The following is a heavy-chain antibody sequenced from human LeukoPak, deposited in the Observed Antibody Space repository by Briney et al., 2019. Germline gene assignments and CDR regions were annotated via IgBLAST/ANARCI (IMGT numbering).Heavy chain of an antibody. J-gene: IGHJ3*02. D-gene: IGHD4/OR15-4a*01. CDR1: GFTFSTYW. Sequence: PGGSLRLSCAASGFTFSTYWMHWVRQGPGKGLVWCSRIKTDGSSTNYADSVKGRFTISRDNAKNTLYLQMNSLRVEDTAVYYCARASPERYGDFDIWGQGTMVTVSS. V-gene: IGHV3-74*01. CDR2: IKTDGSST. CDR3: ARASPERYGDFDI.